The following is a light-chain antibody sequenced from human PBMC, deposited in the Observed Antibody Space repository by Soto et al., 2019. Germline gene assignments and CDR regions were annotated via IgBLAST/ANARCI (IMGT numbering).Light chain of an antibody. J-gene: IGLJ1*01. Sequence: QSALTQPASGSGSPGQSITISCTGTSSVVGGYNYVSWYQQYPGKVPKLMIYDVSYRPSGVSNRFSGSKSGNTASLTISGLQAEDEADYYCSSYTSSSTYVFGTGTKVTVL. CDR2: DVS. V-gene: IGLV2-14*01. CDR1: SSVVGGYNY. CDR3: SSYTSSSTYV.